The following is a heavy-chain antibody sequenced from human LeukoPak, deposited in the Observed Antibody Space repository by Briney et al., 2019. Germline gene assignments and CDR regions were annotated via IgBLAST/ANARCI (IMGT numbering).Heavy chain of an antibody. CDR2: TSSNGNKK. CDR1: GFSFSRNV. D-gene: IGHD3-10*01. CDR3: ARGGIPTGPYYYFYYMDV. Sequence: PGGSLRLSCAASGFSFSRNVMTWVRQAPGKGLEWVALTSSNGNKKFYADSVKGRFTISRDNSRNTLYLQMNSLRGEDAAVYSCARGGIPTGPYYYFYYMDVWGKGTAVTVSS. J-gene: IGHJ6*03. V-gene: IGHV3-30*01.